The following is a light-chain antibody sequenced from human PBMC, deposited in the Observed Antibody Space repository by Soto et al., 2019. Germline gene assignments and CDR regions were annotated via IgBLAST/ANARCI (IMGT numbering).Light chain of an antibody. CDR3: QQYNNWPPDT. Sequence: EIILTQSPASLSVSPGERATLSCRASQSVNNNLAWYQQKRGQAPRLLIYGASTRATGIPGRFRGSGSGTEFTLTITSLQSEDFAVYFCQQYNNWPPDTFGQGTKLKIK. CDR1: QSVNNN. CDR2: GAS. V-gene: IGKV3-15*01. J-gene: IGKJ2*01.